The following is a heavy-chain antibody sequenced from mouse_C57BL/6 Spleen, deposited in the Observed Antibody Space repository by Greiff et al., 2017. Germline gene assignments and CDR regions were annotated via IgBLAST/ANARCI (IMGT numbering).Heavy chain of an antibody. Sequence: EVQLQQSGPELVKPGASVKISCKASGYSFTDYNMNWVKQSNGKSLEWIGVINPNYGTTSYNQKFKGKATLTVDKSSSTAYMQLSSLTSEDSAVYYCAIATTVYYYAMDYWGQGTSVTVSS. V-gene: IGHV1-39*01. CDR3: AIATTVYYYAMDY. CDR1: GYSFTDYN. J-gene: IGHJ4*01. D-gene: IGHD1-1*01. CDR2: INPNYGTT.